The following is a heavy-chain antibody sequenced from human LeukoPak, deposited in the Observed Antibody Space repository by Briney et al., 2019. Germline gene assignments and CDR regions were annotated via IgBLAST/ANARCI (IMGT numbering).Heavy chain of an antibody. CDR1: GFIFSTSA. CDR3: ATLRARDY. V-gene: IGHV3-23*01. Sequence: QSGGSLRLSCAASGFIFSTSAMNWVRQAPGKGLEWVSTISGDGGSTYYADSVRGRFTISRDISKNTLYLQMNSLRAEDTAVYYCATLRARDYWGRGTLVTVSS. J-gene: IGHJ4*02. CDR2: ISGDGGST.